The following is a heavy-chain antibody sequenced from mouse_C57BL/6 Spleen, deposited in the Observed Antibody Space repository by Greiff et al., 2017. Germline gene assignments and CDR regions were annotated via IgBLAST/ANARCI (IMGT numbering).Heavy chain of an antibody. Sequence: QVQLQQPGAELVRPGTSVKLSCKASGYTFTSYWMHWVKQRPGQGLEWIGVIDPSDSYTNYNQKFKGKATLTVDTSSSTAYMQLSSLTSEDSAVYYCARSTKDYWGQGTTLTVSS. V-gene: IGHV1-59*01. CDR3: ARSTKDY. CDR2: IDPSDSYT. D-gene: IGHD1-1*01. J-gene: IGHJ2*01. CDR1: GYTFTSYW.